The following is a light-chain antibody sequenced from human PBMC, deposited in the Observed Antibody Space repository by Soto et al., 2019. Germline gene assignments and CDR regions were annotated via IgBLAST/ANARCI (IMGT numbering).Light chain of an antibody. Sequence: QSALTQPASVSGSPGQSINISCTGTSSDVGGYNYVSWYQQHPGKAPKLMIYEVSNRPSGVSNRFSGSKSGNTASLTISGLQAEDEADYYCSSYTSRSTRVFGGGTKVTVL. CDR1: SSDVGGYNY. V-gene: IGLV2-14*01. CDR2: EVS. CDR3: SSYTSRSTRV. J-gene: IGLJ3*02.